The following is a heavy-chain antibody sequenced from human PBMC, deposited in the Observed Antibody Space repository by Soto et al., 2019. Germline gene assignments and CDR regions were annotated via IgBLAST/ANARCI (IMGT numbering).Heavy chain of an antibody. CDR3: ARGQWELLGPYYYYGMDV. CDR2: IIPIFGTA. D-gene: IGHD1-26*01. CDR1: GGTFSSYA. Sequence: SVKVSCKASGGTFSSYAISWVLQAPGQGLEWMGGIIPIFGTANYAQKFQGRVTITADESTSTAYMELSSLRSEDTAVYYCARGQWELLGPYYYYGMDVWGQGTTVTVSS. V-gene: IGHV1-69*13. J-gene: IGHJ6*02.